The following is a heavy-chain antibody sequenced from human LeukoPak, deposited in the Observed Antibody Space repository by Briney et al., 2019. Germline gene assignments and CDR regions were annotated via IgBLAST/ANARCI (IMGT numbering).Heavy chain of an antibody. CDR3: AKDENPFHRIAAAGTIFDAFDI. V-gene: IGHV3-23*01. Sequence: PGGSLRLSCAASGFTFSSYAMSWVRQAPGKGLEWVSAISGSGGSTYYADSVKDRFTISRDNSKNTLYLQMNSLRAEDTAVYYCAKDENPFHRIAAAGTIFDAFDIWGQGTMVTVSS. D-gene: IGHD6-13*01. CDR1: GFTFSSYA. J-gene: IGHJ3*02. CDR2: ISGSGGST.